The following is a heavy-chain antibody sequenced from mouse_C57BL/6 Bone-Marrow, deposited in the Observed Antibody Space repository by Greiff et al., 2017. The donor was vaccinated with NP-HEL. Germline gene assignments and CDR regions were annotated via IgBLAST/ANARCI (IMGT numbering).Heavy chain of an antibody. D-gene: IGHD2-4*01. V-gene: IGHV2-2*01. CDR3: ARNYDYDGGYYFDY. CDR2: IWSGGST. CDR1: GFSLTSYG. Sequence: VNVVESGPGLVQPSQSLSITCTVSGFSLTSYGVHWVRQSPGKGLEWLGVIWSGGSTDYNAAFISRLSISKDNSKSQVFFKMNSLQADDTAIYYCARNYDYDGGYYFDYWGQGTTLTVSS. J-gene: IGHJ2*01.